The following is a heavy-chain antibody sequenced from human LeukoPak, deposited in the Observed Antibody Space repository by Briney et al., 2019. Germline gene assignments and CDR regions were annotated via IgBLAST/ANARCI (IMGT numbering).Heavy chain of an antibody. CDR2: FDPEDGET. CDR3: ATVGIAYDY. J-gene: IGHJ4*02. Sequence: VASVKVSXKVSGYTLTELSMHWVRQAPGKGFEWMGGFDPEDGETIYAQKFQGRVTMTEDTSTDTAYMELSSLRSEDTAVYYCATVGIAYDYWGQGTLVTVSS. CDR1: GYTLTELS. V-gene: IGHV1-24*01. D-gene: IGHD1-14*01.